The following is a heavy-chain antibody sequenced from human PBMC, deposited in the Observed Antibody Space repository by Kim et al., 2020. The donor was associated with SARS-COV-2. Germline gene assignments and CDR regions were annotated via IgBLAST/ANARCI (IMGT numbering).Heavy chain of an antibody. D-gene: IGHD6-19*01. CDR3: ARETYSRGWYANYFDY. J-gene: IGHJ4*02. V-gene: IGHV4-59*01. Sequence: SETLSLICTVSGGSISSYYWSWIRQPPGKGLEWIGYVYYSGSTNYNPSLKSRVTISLDTSKNQFSLKLSSVTAADTAVYFCARETYSRGWYANYFDYWGQGTLVTVSS. CDR1: GGSISSYY. CDR2: VYYSGST.